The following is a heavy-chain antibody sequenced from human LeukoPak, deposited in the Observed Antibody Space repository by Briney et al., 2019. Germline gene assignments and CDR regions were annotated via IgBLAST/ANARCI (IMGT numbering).Heavy chain of an antibody. V-gene: IGHV4-4*07. CDR2: IHPSGST. CDR1: GDSISSYY. Sequence: PSETLSLTCTVSGDSISSYYWSWVRQPAGKGLEWIGRIHPSGSTNYNPSLKSRVTLSVDTSKNQFSLKLSSVTAADTAVYYCARYSGWYMSNAFDIWGQGTMVTVSS. D-gene: IGHD6-19*01. J-gene: IGHJ3*02. CDR3: ARYSGWYMSNAFDI.